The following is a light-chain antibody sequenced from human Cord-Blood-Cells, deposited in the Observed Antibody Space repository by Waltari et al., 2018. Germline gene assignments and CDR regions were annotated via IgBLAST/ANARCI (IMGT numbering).Light chain of an antibody. CDR3: CSYAGSSWV. V-gene: IGLV2-23*02. CDR2: EVS. Sequence: QSALTQPASVSGSPGQSITIPCTGTSSDVGSYNLVSWYQQHPGKAPNLMIYEVSKRPSGVSNCFSGSKSGTTASLTISGLQAEDEADYYCCSYAGSSWVFGGGTKLTVL. J-gene: IGLJ3*02. CDR1: SSDVGSYNL.